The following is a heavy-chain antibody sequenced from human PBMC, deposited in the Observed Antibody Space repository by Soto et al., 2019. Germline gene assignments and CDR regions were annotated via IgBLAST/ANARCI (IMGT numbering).Heavy chain of an antibody. V-gene: IGHV4-61*03. J-gene: IGHJ4*02. CDR2: YLCGST. Sequence: YLCGSTNYNPSLKSRVTISLDTSENHFSLKLSSVTAADTAVYYCARVSRDVYNPRPVYFDYWGQGTLVTVSS. D-gene: IGHD1-1*01. CDR3: ARVSRDVYNPRPVYFDY.